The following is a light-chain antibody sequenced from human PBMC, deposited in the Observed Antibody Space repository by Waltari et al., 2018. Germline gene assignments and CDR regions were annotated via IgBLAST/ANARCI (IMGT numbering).Light chain of an antibody. CDR2: WAS. J-gene: IGKJ2*01. CDR3: QQYYSPPPT. V-gene: IGKV4-1*01. CDR1: QSVLYNSNNKNY. Sequence: DIVMTQSPDSLAMSLGERATINCKSSQSVLYNSNNKNYLAWFQQKPGQPPKLLIYWASTRESGVLDRCTGSGCGTHFTLPISSMQAEDVAVYYCQQYYSPPPTFGQGTKLEIK.